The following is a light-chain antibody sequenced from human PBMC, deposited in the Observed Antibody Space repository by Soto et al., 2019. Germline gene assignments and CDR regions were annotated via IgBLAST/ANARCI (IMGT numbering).Light chain of an antibody. V-gene: IGKV3-11*01. CDR2: DAS. CDR3: QQRANSWT. CDR1: QSISSY. J-gene: IGKJ1*01. Sequence: EIVLTQSPATLSLSPGERATLSCRASQSISSYLAWYQQKPGQAPRLLIYDASNRATGIPARFSGSGSGTGFTLTISRLEPEDFAIYYCQQRANSWTFGQGTRVEIK.